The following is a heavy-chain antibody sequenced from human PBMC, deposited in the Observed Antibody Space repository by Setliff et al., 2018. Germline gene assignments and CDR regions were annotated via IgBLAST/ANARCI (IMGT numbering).Heavy chain of an antibody. CDR1: GYTFSSYA. V-gene: IGHV3-30*18. CDR2: ISWDGTKT. D-gene: IGHD3-22*01. Sequence: PGGSLRLSCVASGYTFSSYAIHWVRQAPGKGLEWVALISWDGTKTSYADSVRGRFTISRDGSKSTLYLDMSSLRSEDTAVYYCAKVLDTTGYCYFDFWGQGTLVTVSS. J-gene: IGHJ4*02. CDR3: AKVLDTTGYCYFDF.